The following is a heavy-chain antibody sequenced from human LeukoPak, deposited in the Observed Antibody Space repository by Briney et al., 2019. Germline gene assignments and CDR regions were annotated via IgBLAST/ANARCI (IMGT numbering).Heavy chain of an antibody. CDR2: IYYSGST. D-gene: IGHD3-10*01. CDR1: GGSISSSSYY. V-gene: IGHV4-39*01. J-gene: IGHJ5*02. CDR3: ARGTLDYYGSGIHWWYLNWFGP. Sequence: SETLSLTCTVSGGSISSSSYYWGWIRQPPGKGLEWIGSIYYSGSTYYNPSLKSRVTISVDTSKNQFSLKLSSVTAADTAVYYCARGTLDYYGSGIHWWYLNWFGPWGQGTLVTVSS.